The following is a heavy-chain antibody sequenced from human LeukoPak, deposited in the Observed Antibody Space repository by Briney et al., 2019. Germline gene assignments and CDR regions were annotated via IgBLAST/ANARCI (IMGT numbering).Heavy chain of an antibody. Sequence: SETLSLTCTVSGGSISTHYWSWIRQPPGKGLEWIGYISYIGSTNYNPSLKSRVTISVDTSRNQFSLKLTSVTAADAAVYFCARDPTTVTKGLDIWGQGTMVTVSS. D-gene: IGHD4-17*01. CDR1: GGSISTHY. V-gene: IGHV4-59*11. J-gene: IGHJ3*02. CDR3: ARDPTTVTKGLDI. CDR2: ISYIGST.